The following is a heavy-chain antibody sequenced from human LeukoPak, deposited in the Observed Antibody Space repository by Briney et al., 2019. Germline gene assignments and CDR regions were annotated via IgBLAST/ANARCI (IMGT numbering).Heavy chain of an antibody. CDR2: ISSSGSTI. V-gene: IGHV3-48*03. J-gene: IGHJ5*02. CDR3: ARDRAVAGTIHWFDP. Sequence: GGSLRLSCVAPGFTFSSYEMNWVRQAPGKGLEWVSYISSSGSTIYYADSVKGRFTISRDNAKNSLYLQMNSLRAEDTAVYYCARDRAVAGTIHWFDPWGQGTLVTVSS. CDR1: GFTFSSYE. D-gene: IGHD6-19*01.